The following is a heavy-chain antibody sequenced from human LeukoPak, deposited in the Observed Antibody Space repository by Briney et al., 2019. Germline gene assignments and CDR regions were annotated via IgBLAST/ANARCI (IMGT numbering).Heavy chain of an antibody. CDR2: IYTSGST. J-gene: IGHJ2*01. CDR3: ARASGWWVSNWYFDL. D-gene: IGHD2-15*01. Sequence: SETLSLTCTVSGGSISSYYWSWIRQPPGKGLEWIGPIYTSGSTNYNPSLKSRVTISVDTSKNQFSLKLSSVTAADTAVYYCARASGWWVSNWYFDLWGRGTLVTVSS. V-gene: IGHV4-4*08. CDR1: GGSISSYY.